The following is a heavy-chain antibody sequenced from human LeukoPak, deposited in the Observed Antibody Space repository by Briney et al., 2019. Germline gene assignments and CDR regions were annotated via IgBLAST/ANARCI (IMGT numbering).Heavy chain of an antibody. CDR2: IKSKTNGGTT. D-gene: IGHD1-26*01. Sequence: GGSLRLSCAASGFTFSNAWMSWVRQAPGKGLEWVGRIKSKTNGGTTDYAAPVEGRFTISRDDSKNTLYLQVNSLKTEDTAVYYCARHWYSGSYPIDYWGQGTLVTVSS. CDR3: ARHWYSGSYPIDY. CDR1: GFTFSNAW. V-gene: IGHV3-15*01. J-gene: IGHJ4*02.